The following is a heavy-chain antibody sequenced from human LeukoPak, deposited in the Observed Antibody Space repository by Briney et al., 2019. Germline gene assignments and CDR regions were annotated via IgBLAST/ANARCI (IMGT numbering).Heavy chain of an antibody. CDR1: GYTFTSYD. D-gene: IGHD3-10*01. CDR2: INPNSGGT. Sequence: ASVKVSCKASGYTFTSYDINWVRQAPGQGLECVGWINPNSGGTNYAQKFQGRVTMTRDTSISTAYMELSRLRSDDTAVYYCARGGSGSYFSWLDPWGQGTLVTVSS. V-gene: IGHV1-2*02. J-gene: IGHJ5*02. CDR3: ARGGSGSYFSWLDP.